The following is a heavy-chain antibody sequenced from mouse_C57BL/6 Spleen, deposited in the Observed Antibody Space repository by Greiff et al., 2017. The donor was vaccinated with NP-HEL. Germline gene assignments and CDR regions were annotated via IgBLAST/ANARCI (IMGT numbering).Heavy chain of an antibody. CDR1: GYTFTSYW. CDR2: IDPSDSET. D-gene: IGHD1-1*01. J-gene: IGHJ3*01. Sequence: QVQLQQPGAELVRPGSSVKLSCKASGYTFTSYWMHWVKQRPIQGLEWIGNIDPSDSETHYNQKFKDKATLTVDKSSSTAYMQLSSLTSEDSAVYYSARVGSSAWFAYWGQGTLVTVSA. CDR3: ARVGSSAWFAY. V-gene: IGHV1-52*01.